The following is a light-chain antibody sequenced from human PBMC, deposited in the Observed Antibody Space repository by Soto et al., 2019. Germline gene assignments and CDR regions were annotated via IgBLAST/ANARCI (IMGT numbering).Light chain of an antibody. CDR1: SSDVGDHNY. CDR3: CSYAGSVL. CDR2: DVS. J-gene: IGLJ2*01. Sequence: QSVLTQPRSVSGSPGQSVTISCTGSSSDVGDHNYVSWYQQHPGKAPNLMIYDVSQRPSGVPDRFSGSKSGNTASLTIYGLQAEDEADYYCCSYAGSVLFGGGTKLTVL. V-gene: IGLV2-11*01.